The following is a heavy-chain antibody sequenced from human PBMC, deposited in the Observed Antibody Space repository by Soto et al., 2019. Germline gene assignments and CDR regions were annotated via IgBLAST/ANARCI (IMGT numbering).Heavy chain of an antibody. J-gene: IGHJ4*02. CDR2: IYPGDSDT. V-gene: IGHV5-51*01. Sequence: LGESLKISCKASVYTFAIYWIAWVRQMPGKGLEWMGIIYPGDSDTRYNPSFQGLVTISADKSVSAAYLQWNSLEASDTAIYYCARQDGEGTYYFDYWGQGTLVTVSS. CDR1: VYTFAIYW. CDR3: ARQDGEGTYYFDY. D-gene: IGHD1-7*01.